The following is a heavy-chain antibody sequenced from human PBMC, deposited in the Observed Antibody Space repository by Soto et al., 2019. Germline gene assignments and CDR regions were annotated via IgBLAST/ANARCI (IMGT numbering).Heavy chain of an antibody. CDR2: INIVNGNT. D-gene: IGHD2-15*01. Sequence: ASVKVSCKASGYTFTRYPIHWVRQAPGQGLEWMGWINIVNGNTQYSQNFQGRVTITRDTSATTAYMELSSLRSEDTALYYCAREPLCGGKCYLNYFDPWGQGTLVTVSS. CDR3: AREPLCGGKCYLNYFDP. J-gene: IGHJ5*02. V-gene: IGHV1-3*04. CDR1: GYTFTRYP.